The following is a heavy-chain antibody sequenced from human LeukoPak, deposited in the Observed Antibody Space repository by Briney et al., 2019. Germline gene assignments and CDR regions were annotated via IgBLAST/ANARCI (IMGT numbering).Heavy chain of an antibody. CDR3: ARSRVTMVRGSPNWNFDY. V-gene: IGHV3-66*01. Sequence: GGSLRLSCAASGFTVSSNYMSWVRQAPGKGLEWVSVIYGGGSTYYADSVKGRFTISRDNSKNTLYLQMNSLGAEDTAVYYCARSRVTMVRGSPNWNFDYWGQGILVTVSS. CDR1: GFTVSSNY. CDR2: IYGGGST. D-gene: IGHD3-10*01. J-gene: IGHJ4*02.